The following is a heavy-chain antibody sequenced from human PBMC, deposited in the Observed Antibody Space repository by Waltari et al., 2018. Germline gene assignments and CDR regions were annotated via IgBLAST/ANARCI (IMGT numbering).Heavy chain of an antibody. CDR2: ISYDGSNK. D-gene: IGHD1-26*01. Sequence: QVQLVESGGGVVQPGRSLRLSCPASGFTFSSYAMHWVRQAPGKGLEWVAVISYDGSNKYYADSVKGRFTISRDNSKNTLYLQMNSLRAEDTAVYYCASGPQEWEAFDIWGQGTMVTVSS. CDR3: ASGPQEWEAFDI. CDR1: GFTFSSYA. J-gene: IGHJ3*02. V-gene: IGHV3-30*01.